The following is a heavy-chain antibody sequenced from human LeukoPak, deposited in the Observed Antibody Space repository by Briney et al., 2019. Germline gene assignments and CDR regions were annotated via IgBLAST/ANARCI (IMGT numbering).Heavy chain of an antibody. CDR3: ARGPVVPAAGPFVPVDL. Sequence: GASVKVSCKASGYTFTSYGISWVRQAPGQGLEWMGWISAYNGNTNYAQKLQGRVTMTTDTSTSTAYMELRSLRSDDTAVYYCARGPVVPAAGPFVPVDLWGRGTLVTVSS. CDR1: GYTFTSYG. J-gene: IGHJ2*01. CDR2: ISAYNGNT. D-gene: IGHD2-2*01. V-gene: IGHV1-18*01.